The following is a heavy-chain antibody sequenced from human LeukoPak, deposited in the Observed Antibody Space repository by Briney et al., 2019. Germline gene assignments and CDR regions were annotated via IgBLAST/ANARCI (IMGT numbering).Heavy chain of an antibody. D-gene: IGHD2-2*01. J-gene: IGHJ4*02. CDR2: INPRIGGT. Sequence: ASVKVSCKASGYTFTGNYMHWVRQAPGQGLEWMGWINPRIGGTNYAQKFQGRVTMTRDTSISTAYMELSSLRFDDTALYYCARGSGTSWFGYWGQGTLVTVSS. V-gene: IGHV1-2*02. CDR1: GYTFTGNY. CDR3: ARGSGTSWFGY.